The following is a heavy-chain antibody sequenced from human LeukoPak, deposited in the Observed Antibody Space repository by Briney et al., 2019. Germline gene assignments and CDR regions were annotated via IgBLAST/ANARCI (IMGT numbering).Heavy chain of an antibody. CDR1: GYPFTDYY. Sequence: GASVSDSFKSSGYPFTDYYIHWVRQAPGQGLEWMGWINPNSGGTNYAQKFQGRVTMTRDTSISTAYMELSRLRSDDTAVYYCARDCSYALHWGRGTLVTVSS. J-gene: IGHJ4*02. CDR2: INPNSGGT. V-gene: IGHV1-2*02. CDR3: ARDCSYALH. D-gene: IGHD1-26*01.